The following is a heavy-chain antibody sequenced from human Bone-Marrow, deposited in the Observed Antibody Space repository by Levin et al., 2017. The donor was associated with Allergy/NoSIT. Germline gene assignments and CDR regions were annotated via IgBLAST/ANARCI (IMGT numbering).Heavy chain of an antibody. J-gene: IGHJ5*02. D-gene: IGHD3-10*01. V-gene: IGHV4-61*09. CDR2: VYASGKS. CDR1: GASIESGTFQ. CDR3: ARSRKWFGETLPHNWFDP. Sequence: SETLSLTCSVSGASIESGTFQWSWIRQPAGKGLEWIGHVYASGKSESNPSLKSRVTMSVDTSKNQFSLRLTSVTAADTALYYCARSRKWFGETLPHNWFDPWGQGTLVAVSS.